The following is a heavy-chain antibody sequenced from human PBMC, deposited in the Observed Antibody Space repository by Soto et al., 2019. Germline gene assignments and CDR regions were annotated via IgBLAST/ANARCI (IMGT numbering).Heavy chain of an antibody. V-gene: IGHV4-34*01. CDR1: GGSFSGYY. CDR3: ARGIGYCSSINCYSSSRLRFES. D-gene: IGHD2-2*01. J-gene: IGHJ4*02. Sequence: LSLTCAVYGGSFSGYYWTWIRQSPEKGLEWIGEVNHSGTTYYNPSLKTRVTISVHTPKNQFSLKMSSVTAADTAAYYCARGIGYCSSINCYSSSRLRFESWGQGNLVTVSS. CDR2: VNHSGTT.